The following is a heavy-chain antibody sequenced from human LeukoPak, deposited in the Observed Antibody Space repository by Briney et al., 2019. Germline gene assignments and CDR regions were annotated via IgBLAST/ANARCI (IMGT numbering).Heavy chain of an antibody. J-gene: IGHJ6*03. Sequence: SETLSLTCAVYGGSFSGYYWSWIRQPAGKGLEWIGRIYTSGSTNYNPSLKSRVTISVDTSKNQFSLKLSSVTAADTAVYYCARLRGYYQYYYYYYMDVWGKGTTVTISS. V-gene: IGHV4-59*10. CDR2: IYTSGST. CDR3: ARLRGYYQYYYYYYMDV. CDR1: GGSFSGYY. D-gene: IGHD3-3*01.